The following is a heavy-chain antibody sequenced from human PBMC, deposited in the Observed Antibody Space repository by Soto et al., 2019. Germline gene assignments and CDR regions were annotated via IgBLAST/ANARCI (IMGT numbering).Heavy chain of an antibody. CDR1: GFSLSTGGVG. V-gene: IGHV2-5*02. CDR2: IYWDDDK. Sequence: QITLKESGPTLVKPTQTLTLTCTFSGFSLSTGGVGVGWIRQPPGKALEWLAIIYWDDDKRYSPSLKSRLTITKDTSKNQLVLTMPNMDAVDTATYYCAHNMGYDSSGYYYEVPILWGQGTLVTVSS. D-gene: IGHD3-22*01. J-gene: IGHJ4*02. CDR3: AHNMGYDSSGYYYEVPIL.